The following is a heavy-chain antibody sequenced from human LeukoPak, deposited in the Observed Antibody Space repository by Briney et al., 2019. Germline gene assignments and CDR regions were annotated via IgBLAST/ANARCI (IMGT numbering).Heavy chain of an antibody. J-gene: IGHJ4*02. CDR1: GFTFSKSW. CDR2: IKRDGSEK. V-gene: IGHV3-7*01. Sequence: PGGSLRLSCAASGFTFSKSWMSWVRQAPGKGLEWVANIKRDGSEKHYVDSVKGRFTISRDNAKSSLFLQMNSLRAEDTAVYYCEGSAGYWGQGTLVTVSS. CDR3: EGSAGY.